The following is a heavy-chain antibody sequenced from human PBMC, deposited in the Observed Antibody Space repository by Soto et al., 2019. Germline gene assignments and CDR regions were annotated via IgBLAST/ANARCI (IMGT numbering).Heavy chain of an antibody. Sequence: LRLSCGASGFTFSGNYMSWIRRGPGKGLEWVSYISSSGSTIYYADSVKGRFTISRDNAKNSLYLQMNSLRAEDTAVYYCACSSGGGNDAFDIWGQGTMVTVSS. CDR1: GFTFSGNY. CDR3: ACSSGGGNDAFDI. D-gene: IGHD6-6*01. V-gene: IGHV3-11*01. CDR2: ISSSGSTI. J-gene: IGHJ3*02.